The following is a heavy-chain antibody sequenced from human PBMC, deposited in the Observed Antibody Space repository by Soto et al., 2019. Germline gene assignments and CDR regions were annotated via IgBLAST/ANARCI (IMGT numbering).Heavy chain of an antibody. D-gene: IGHD3-9*01. V-gene: IGHV2-5*02. CDR2: IYWDDSK. Sequence: QITLKESGPPLVRPTQTLTLTCAFSGFSLSTSGVGVGWIRQPPGKALEWLAVIYWDDSKHYSPSLRSSLTITHDTSKHQVVLTLTNMDPMDTGTYYCAHKGPEDWPLDYWGQGTLVTVSS. J-gene: IGHJ4*02. CDR1: GFSLSTSGVG. CDR3: AHKGPEDWPLDY.